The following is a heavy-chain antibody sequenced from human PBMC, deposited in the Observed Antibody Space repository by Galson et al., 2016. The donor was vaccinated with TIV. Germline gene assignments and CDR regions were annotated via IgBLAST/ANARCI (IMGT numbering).Heavy chain of an antibody. V-gene: IGHV3-30-3*01. CDR1: GFTFSDEA. Sequence: LRLSYAASGFTFSDEAMHWVRQAPGKGLEWVAVISYDGSNKFYADSVKGRSTISKDNSKNTLYLQMTSLRAEDTALYYCARDRHHGYFDLWGRGTLVTVSS. CDR3: ARDRHHGYFDL. J-gene: IGHJ2*01. CDR2: ISYDGSNK.